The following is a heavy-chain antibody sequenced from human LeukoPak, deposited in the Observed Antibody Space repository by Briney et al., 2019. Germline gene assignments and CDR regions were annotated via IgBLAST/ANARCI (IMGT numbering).Heavy chain of an antibody. V-gene: IGHV3-7*01. J-gene: IGHJ4*02. Sequence: GGSLRLSCAASGFTFSNFWMTWVRQAPGKGLEWVAIIKQDGSQKYYVDSVKGRFTISRDNARNSLYLQMNSLRAEDTAVYYCVKDRTGTYTLDYWGQGTLVTVSS. CDR2: IKQDGSQK. CDR1: GFTFSNFW. D-gene: IGHD3-10*01. CDR3: VKDRTGTYTLDY.